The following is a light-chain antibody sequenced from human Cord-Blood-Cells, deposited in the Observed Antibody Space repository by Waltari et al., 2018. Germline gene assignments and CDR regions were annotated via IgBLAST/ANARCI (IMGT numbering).Light chain of an antibody. CDR3: SSYTSSSTWV. CDR2: DVS. CDR1: SSDGGGYNY. V-gene: IGLV2-14*01. Sequence: QSALTQPASVSGSPGQSITISCTGTSSDGGGYNYVSWYQQHPGKAPKLMIYDVSKRPSGVSNRFSGSKSGNTASLTISGLQAEDEADYYRSSYTSSSTWVFGGGTKLTVL. J-gene: IGLJ3*02.